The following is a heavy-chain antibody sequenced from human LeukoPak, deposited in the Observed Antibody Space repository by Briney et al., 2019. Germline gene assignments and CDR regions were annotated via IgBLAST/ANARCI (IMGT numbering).Heavy chain of an antibody. CDR1: GYTFTGCY. J-gene: IGHJ3*02. V-gene: IGHV1-2*02. CDR3: ARDRQLWSPFDAFDI. CDR2: INPNSGGT. D-gene: IGHD5-18*01. Sequence: GASVKVSCKASGYTFTGCYMHWVRQAPGQGLEWMGWINPNSGGTNYAQKFQGRVTMTRDTSISTAYMELSRLRSDDTAVYYCARDRQLWSPFDAFDIWGQGTMVTVSS.